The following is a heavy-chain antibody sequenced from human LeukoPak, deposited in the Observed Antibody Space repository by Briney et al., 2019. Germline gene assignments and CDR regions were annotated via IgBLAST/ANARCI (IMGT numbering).Heavy chain of an antibody. CDR1: GFTFSSYS. J-gene: IGHJ6*02. CDR3: ARVSRDFYSNYYYYYGMDV. Sequence: GGSLRLSCEASGFTFSSYSMNWVRQAPGKGLEWVSSISTSSSYIYYADSVKGRFTISRDNAKNSLYLQMNSLRAEDTAVYYCARVSRDFYSNYYYYYGMDVWGQGTTVTVSS. D-gene: IGHD4-11*01. CDR2: ISTSSSYI. V-gene: IGHV3-21*01.